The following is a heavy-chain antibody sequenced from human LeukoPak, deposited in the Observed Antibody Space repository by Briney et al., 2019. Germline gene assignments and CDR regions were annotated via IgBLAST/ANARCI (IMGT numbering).Heavy chain of an antibody. Sequence: GASVKVSCKASGYTFTSYGISWVRQAPGQGLEWMGWISAYNGNTNYAQKLQGRVTMTTDTSTSTAYMGLRSLRSDDTAVYYCARGLTYYDFWSGYYYDYYYYMDVWGKGTTVTVSS. J-gene: IGHJ6*03. CDR2: ISAYNGNT. V-gene: IGHV1-18*01. CDR1: GYTFTSYG. D-gene: IGHD3-3*01. CDR3: ARGLTYYDFWSGYYYDYYYYMDV.